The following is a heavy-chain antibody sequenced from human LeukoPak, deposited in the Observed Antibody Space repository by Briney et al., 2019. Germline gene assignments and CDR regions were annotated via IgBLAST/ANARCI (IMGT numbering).Heavy chain of an antibody. J-gene: IGHJ3*01. CDR1: GYTLTVYY. CDR2: INPNSGGT. CDR3: ARDRDFWSGTSPFHV. V-gene: IGHV1-2*02. D-gene: IGHD3-3*01. Sequence: ASVKVSCKASGYTLTVYYIHWVRQASGQGLEWVGWINPNSGGTNYAQKFQGRVTMTSDASISTAYMELSRLRSDDTAVYYCARDRDFWSGTSPFHVWGQGTMVAVSS.